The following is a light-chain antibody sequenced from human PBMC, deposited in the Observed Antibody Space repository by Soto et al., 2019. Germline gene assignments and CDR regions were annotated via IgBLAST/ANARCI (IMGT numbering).Light chain of an antibody. V-gene: IGKV3-20*01. Sequence: EIVMTQSPATLSVSPGERATLSCRASQSVASRNLAWYQQKPGQAPRLLIFGASSRATGIPDKFSGSGSGTDFTLTISRLEPDDFAVYYCQHYGGSSWKFGQGTKVDIK. CDR3: QHYGGSSWK. CDR2: GAS. J-gene: IGKJ1*01. CDR1: QSVASRN.